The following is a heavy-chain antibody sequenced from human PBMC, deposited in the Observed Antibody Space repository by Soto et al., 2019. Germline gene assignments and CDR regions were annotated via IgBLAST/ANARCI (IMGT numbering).Heavy chain of an antibody. D-gene: IGHD3-22*01. Sequence: VQLLESGGGLVQPGGSLRLSCAASGFTFSSYGMHWVRQAPGKGLEWVAVIWYDGSNKYYADSVKGRFTISRDNSKNTLYLQMNSLRAEDTAVYYCARTYDSSGYQHFDYWGQGTLVTVSS. V-gene: IGHV3-33*01. CDR3: ARTYDSSGYQHFDY. CDR1: GFTFSSYG. J-gene: IGHJ4*02. CDR2: IWYDGSNK.